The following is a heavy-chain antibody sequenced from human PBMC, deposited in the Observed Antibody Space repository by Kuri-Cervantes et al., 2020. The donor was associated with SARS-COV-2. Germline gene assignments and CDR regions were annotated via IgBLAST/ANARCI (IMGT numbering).Heavy chain of an antibody. CDR1: GGSISSYY. D-gene: IGHD4-17*01. CDR2: IYYSGST. Sequence: GSLRLSCTVSGGSISSYYWSWIRQPPGKGLEWIGYIYYSGSTNYNPSLKSRVTISVDTSKNQSSLKLSSVTAADAAVYYCARPRYGDYDGAFDIWGQGTMVTVSS. J-gene: IGHJ3*02. V-gene: IGHV4-59*12. CDR3: ARPRYGDYDGAFDI.